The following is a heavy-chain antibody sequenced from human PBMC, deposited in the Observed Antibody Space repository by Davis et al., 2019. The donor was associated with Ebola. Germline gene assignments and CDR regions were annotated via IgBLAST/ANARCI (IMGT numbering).Heavy chain of an antibody. CDR2: IRSKGYGGKT. Sequence: GESLKISCAAYGFTFGDYAMNWVRQAPGKGLEWVGFIRSKGYGGKTEYAASVKGRFTISRDDSEGVAYLQVNSLRDEDTAVYYCAKFSRAGDSVWGQGTLVTVSS. D-gene: IGHD6-13*01. CDR1: GFTFGDYA. J-gene: IGHJ4*02. V-gene: IGHV3-49*04. CDR3: AKFSRAGDSV.